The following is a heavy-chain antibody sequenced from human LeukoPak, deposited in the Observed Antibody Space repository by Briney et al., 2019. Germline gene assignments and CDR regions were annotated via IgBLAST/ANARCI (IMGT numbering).Heavy chain of an antibody. V-gene: IGHV3-20*04. J-gene: IGHJ4*02. CDR1: GFAFDEHG. CDR2: INWSGGST. D-gene: IGHD3-10*01. CDR3: ARAPIISPFYFDY. Sequence: PGGSLRLSCTASGFAFDEHGMSWVRQVPGKGLEWVSGINWSGGSTGYADPLRGRFTISRDNAKNSLYLQVDSLRAEDTALYYCARAPIISPFYFDYWGQGTLVTVSS.